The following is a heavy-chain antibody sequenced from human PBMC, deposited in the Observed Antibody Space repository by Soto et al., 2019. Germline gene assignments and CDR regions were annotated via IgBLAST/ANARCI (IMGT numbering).Heavy chain of an antibody. Sequence: EVQLVESGGGLVKPGGSLRLSCAASGFTFSSYSMNWVRQAPGKGLEWVSSISSSSSYIYYADSVKGRFTISRDNAKNSLYLQMNSLRAEDTAVYYCARDRVTMVRGVKDYWGQGTLVTVSS. D-gene: IGHD3-10*01. J-gene: IGHJ4*02. V-gene: IGHV3-21*01. CDR2: ISSSSSYI. CDR1: GFTFSSYS. CDR3: ARDRVTMVRGVKDY.